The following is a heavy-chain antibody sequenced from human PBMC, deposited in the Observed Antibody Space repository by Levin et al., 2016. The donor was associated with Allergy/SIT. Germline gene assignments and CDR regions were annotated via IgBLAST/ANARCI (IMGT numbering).Heavy chain of an antibody. CDR3: ARGHEVQLWLSPDAFDI. CDR1: GGSISSYY. CDR2: IYYSGST. D-gene: IGHD5-18*01. Sequence: SETLSLTCTVSGGSISSYYWSWIRQPPGKGLEWIGYIYYSGSTNYNPSLKSRVTISVDTSKNQFSLKLSSVTAADTAVYYCARGHEVQLWLSPDAFDIWGQGTMVTVSS. J-gene: IGHJ3*02. V-gene: IGHV4-59*01.